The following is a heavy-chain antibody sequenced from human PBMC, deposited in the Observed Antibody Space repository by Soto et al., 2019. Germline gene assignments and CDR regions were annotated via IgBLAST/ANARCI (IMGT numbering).Heavy chain of an antibody. CDR3: AKARCSTTNCYVPDY. Sequence: PGGSLRLSCAASGFTFSTYTMSWVRRAPGKGLEWVSAISGSGGSPSYADSVQGRFTISRDNPKKTLYLQMNSLRAEDTAVYYCAKARCSTTNCYVPDYWGQGTLVNVS. V-gene: IGHV3-23*01. D-gene: IGHD2-2*01. CDR2: ISGSGGSP. CDR1: GFTFSTYT. J-gene: IGHJ4*02.